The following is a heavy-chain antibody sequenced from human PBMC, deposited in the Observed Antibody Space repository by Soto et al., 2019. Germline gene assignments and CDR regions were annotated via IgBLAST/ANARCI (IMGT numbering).Heavy chain of an antibody. V-gene: IGHV3-7*01. CDR2: RKFDGSGI. J-gene: IGHJ4*02. Sequence: PGGSLRLSCVASGFTFSVYWMSWVRQAPGEGLEWVARRKFDGSGIQYADSVKGRFSISRDNAGNSVYLQMNSLRAEDTAVYYCARDSGYSSVDSVNRYFDHWGQGALVTVSS. CDR3: ARDSGYSSVDSVNRYFDH. CDR1: GFTFSVYW. D-gene: IGHD5-12*01.